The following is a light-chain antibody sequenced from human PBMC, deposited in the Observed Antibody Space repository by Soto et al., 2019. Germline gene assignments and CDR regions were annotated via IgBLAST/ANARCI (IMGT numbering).Light chain of an antibody. CDR2: KAS. Sequence: DIQMTQSPSTLSASVGDRVTITCRASQSISSWLAWYQQKPGKAPKLLIYKASSLESGVPSRFSGSGSGTDFTFTFSSLQPDDFATYYCQQYNSYSGTFGQGTKVDIK. J-gene: IGKJ1*01. CDR1: QSISSW. CDR3: QQYNSYSGT. V-gene: IGKV1-5*03.